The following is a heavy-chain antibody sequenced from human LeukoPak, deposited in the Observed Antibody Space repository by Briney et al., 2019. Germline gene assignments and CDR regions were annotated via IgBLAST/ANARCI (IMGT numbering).Heavy chain of an antibody. CDR1: GGSIGSSSYY. Sequence: SETLSLTCTVSGGSIGSSSYYWGWIRQPPGKGLEWIGSIYYSGTTYYNPSLKSRVTISVDTSKNQFSLRLTSVTAADTAIYYCARDWWLGSPSLQGYFYVLDVWGQGTTVTVSS. D-gene: IGHD2-2*01. J-gene: IGHJ6*02. CDR2: IYYSGTT. CDR3: ARDWWLGSPSLQGYFYVLDV. V-gene: IGHV4-39*07.